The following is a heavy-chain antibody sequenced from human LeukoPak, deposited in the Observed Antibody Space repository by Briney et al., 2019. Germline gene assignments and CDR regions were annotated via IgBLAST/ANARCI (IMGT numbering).Heavy chain of an antibody. Sequence: SETLSLTCTVSGGSISSSSYYWGWIRQPPGKGLEWIGSIYYSGSTYYNPSLKSRVTISVDTSKNQFSLKLSSVTAADTAVYYCAREPWGEAVVAANFDYWGQGTLVTVSS. D-gene: IGHD2-15*01. V-gene: IGHV4-39*07. CDR1: GGSISSSSYY. J-gene: IGHJ4*02. CDR2: IYYSGST. CDR3: AREPWGEAVVAANFDY.